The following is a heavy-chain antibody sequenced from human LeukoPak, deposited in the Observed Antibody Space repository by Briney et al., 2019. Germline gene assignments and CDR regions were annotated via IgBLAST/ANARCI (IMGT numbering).Heavy chain of an antibody. CDR2: LYYSGNT. D-gene: IGHD2-8*01. Sequence: SETLSLTCTVSGVSFTSADYYWTWIRQDPGKGLEWIANLYYSGNTSYNPSLKSRLSVSADTSKSQFSLTMTSVTVADTAVYFCARVIVVSANGEEALAPPNAFDVWGQGTLVTVSA. CDR1: GVSFTSADYY. V-gene: IGHV4-31*02. J-gene: IGHJ3*01. CDR3: ARVIVVSANGEEALAPPNAFDV.